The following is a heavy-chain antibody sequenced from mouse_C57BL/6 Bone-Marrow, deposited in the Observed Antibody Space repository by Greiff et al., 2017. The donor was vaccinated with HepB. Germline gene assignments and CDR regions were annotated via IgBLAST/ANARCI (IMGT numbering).Heavy chain of an antibody. D-gene: IGHD1-1*01. CDR1: GYTFTDYN. Sequence: EVQRVESGPELVKPGASVKIPCKASGYTFTDYNMDWVKQSHGKSLEWIGDINPNNGGTIYNQKFKGKATLTVDKSSSTAYMELRSLTSEDTAVYYCARCNTTVVGLDYWGQGTTLTVSS. CDR2: INPNNGGT. J-gene: IGHJ2*01. CDR3: ARCNTTVVGLDY. V-gene: IGHV1-18*01.